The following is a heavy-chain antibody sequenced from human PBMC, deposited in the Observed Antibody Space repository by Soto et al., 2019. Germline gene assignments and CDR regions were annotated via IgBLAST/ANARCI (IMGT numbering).Heavy chain of an antibody. D-gene: IGHD4-17*01. CDR3: ARASYGDYDWFDP. Sequence: QVQLVQSGAEVKKPGASVKVSCKASGYTFTSYDINWVRQATGQGPEWMGWMNPNGGNTGYAQKFQGRLTMTRNTSMSTAYMELSSLRSEDTAVYYCARASYGDYDWFDPWGQGTLVTVSS. V-gene: IGHV1-8*01. CDR1: GYTFTSYD. J-gene: IGHJ5*02. CDR2: MNPNGGNT.